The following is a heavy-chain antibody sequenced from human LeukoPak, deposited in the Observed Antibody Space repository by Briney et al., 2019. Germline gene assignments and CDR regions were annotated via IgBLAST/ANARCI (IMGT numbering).Heavy chain of an antibody. CDR3: ARDMGTRSRYYYYYMDV. D-gene: IGHD1-7*01. CDR1: GGSINNGNHF. V-gene: IGHV4-61*02. CDR2: IYSSGTT. J-gene: IGHJ6*03. Sequence: SETLSLTCTVSGGSINNGNHFWTWIRQPAGRGLEWIGRIYSSGTTKYNPSLKSRVTISIDMSKNQFSLKLSSVTAADTAVYYCARDMGTRSRYYYYYMDVWGKGTAVTVSS.